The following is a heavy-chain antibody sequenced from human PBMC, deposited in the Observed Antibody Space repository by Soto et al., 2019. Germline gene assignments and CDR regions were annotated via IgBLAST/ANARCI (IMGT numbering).Heavy chain of an antibody. D-gene: IGHD4-17*01. J-gene: IGHJ4*02. V-gene: IGHV1-18*01. CDR2: ISAYNGNT. Sequence: QVQLVQSGAEVKKPGASVKVSCKASGYTFTSYGISWVRQAPGQGLEWMGWISAYNGNTNYAQKLQGRVTMTTDTPTGTAYMELRRLRSDDPAVYYCARGTSGDYEDYWGQGTLVTVSS. CDR3: ARGTSGDYEDY. CDR1: GYTFTSYG.